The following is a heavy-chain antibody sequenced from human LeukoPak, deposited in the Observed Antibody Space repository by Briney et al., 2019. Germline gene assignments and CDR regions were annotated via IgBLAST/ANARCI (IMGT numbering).Heavy chain of an antibody. V-gene: IGHV4-31*03. CDR1: GGSISSGGYY. J-gene: IGHJ4*02. CDR3: ARGTQDPTPGGYDWSFDY. CDR2: IYYSGST. D-gene: IGHD5-12*01. Sequence: SETLSLTCTVSGGSISSGGYYWSWIRQHPGKGLEWIGYIYYSGSTYYNPSLKSRVTISVDTSKNQFSLKLSSVTAADTAVYYCARGTQDPTPGGYDWSFDYWGQGTLVTVSS.